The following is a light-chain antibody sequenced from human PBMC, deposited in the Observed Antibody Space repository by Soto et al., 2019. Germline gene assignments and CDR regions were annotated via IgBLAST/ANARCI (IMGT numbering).Light chain of an antibody. V-gene: IGLV2-8*01. Sequence: QSVLTQPPSASGSPGQSVTISCTGTSSDVGGYNYVPWYQQHPGKAPKLMIYGVSKRPSGVPDRFSGSKSGNTASLTVSGLQAEDEADYYCSSYAGYNTYVFGTGTKV. CDR3: SSYAGYNTYV. J-gene: IGLJ1*01. CDR1: SSDVGGYNY. CDR2: GVS.